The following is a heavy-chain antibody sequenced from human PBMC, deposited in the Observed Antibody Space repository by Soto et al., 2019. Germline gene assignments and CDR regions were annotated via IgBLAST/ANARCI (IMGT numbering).Heavy chain of an antibody. CDR3: AKFYGGNSAHTYTIAP. V-gene: IGHV1-3*01. Sequence: GASVKVSCKASGYTFTRYTMYWVRQAPGQRLECMGWINAGNDNIKYSQKFQGRVTITTDTSASTAYMDLTSLRAEDTAIYYCAKFYGGNSAHTYTIAPWGQGTLVTVSS. CDR1: GYTFTRYT. J-gene: IGHJ5*02. D-gene: IGHD2-21*02. CDR2: INAGNDNI.